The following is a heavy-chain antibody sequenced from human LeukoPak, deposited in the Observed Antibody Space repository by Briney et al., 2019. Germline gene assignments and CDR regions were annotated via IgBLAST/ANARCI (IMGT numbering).Heavy chain of an antibody. CDR2: ISSSGSTL. CDR1: GFTFSSYE. V-gene: IGHV3-48*03. CDR3: VRVGATAWGDC. Sequence: GGALRLSCAASGFTFSSYEVNWVRQAPGKGLEWVSYISSSGSTLYYADSVRGRFTISRDNARKSLSLQMNSLRGEDTAVYYCVRVGATAWGDCWGQGALVTVSS. J-gene: IGHJ4*02. D-gene: IGHD1-26*01.